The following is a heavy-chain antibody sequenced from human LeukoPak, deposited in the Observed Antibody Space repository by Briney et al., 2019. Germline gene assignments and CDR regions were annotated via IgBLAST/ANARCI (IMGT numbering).Heavy chain of an antibody. V-gene: IGHV3-48*04. CDR3: AREEQQLVENWFDP. Sequence: GGSLRLSCAASGFTFSSYSMNWVRQAPGKGLEWVSYISSSSTTIYYADSVKGRFTISRDNAKNSLYLQMNSLRAEDRAVYYCAREEQQLVENWFDPWGQGTLVTVSS. J-gene: IGHJ5*02. CDR1: GFTFSSYS. CDR2: ISSSSTTI. D-gene: IGHD6-13*01.